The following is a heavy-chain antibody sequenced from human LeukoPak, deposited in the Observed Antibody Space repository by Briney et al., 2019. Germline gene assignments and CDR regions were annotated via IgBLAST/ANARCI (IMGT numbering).Heavy chain of an antibody. D-gene: IGHD1-14*01. J-gene: IGHJ4*02. CDR1: GGSISNYY. Sequence: SETLSLTCTVSGGSISNYYWNWIRQPAGKGLEWIGRIYTSGSTDYNPSLKSRVTMSVDTSKNQFSLKLSSVTAADTAVYYCARGGAPGYFDYWGQGTLVTVSS. CDR2: IYTSGST. CDR3: ARGGAPGYFDY. V-gene: IGHV4-4*07.